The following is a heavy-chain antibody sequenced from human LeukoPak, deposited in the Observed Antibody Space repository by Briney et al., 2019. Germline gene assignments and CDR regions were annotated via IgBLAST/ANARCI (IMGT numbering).Heavy chain of an antibody. J-gene: IGHJ4*02. CDR1: GGSISSGSYY. CDR3: ATHPRYFDWLLYAYYFDY. D-gene: IGHD3-9*01. V-gene: IGHV4-61*02. Sequence: PSQTLSLTCTVSGGSISSGSYYWSWIRQPAGRGLEWIGRIYTSGSTQYNPSLTSRVTISVDTSTNQFSLTLSSVTAADTAVYYCATHPRYFDWLLYAYYFDYWGQGTLVTVSS. CDR2: IYTSGST.